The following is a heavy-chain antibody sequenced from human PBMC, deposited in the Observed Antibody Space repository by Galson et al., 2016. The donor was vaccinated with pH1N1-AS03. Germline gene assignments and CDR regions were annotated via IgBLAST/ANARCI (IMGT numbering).Heavy chain of an antibody. V-gene: IGHV4-59*01. CDR3: ARFRSSWTFYYGLDV. Sequence: LSLTCTVSGGSIISYYWTWIRQPPGKGLEWIGHIYYSGGTNYNPSLKSRVTISVDTSKNQFSLKLSSVTAADTAVYYCARFRSSWTFYYGLDVWGQGTTVTVSS. CDR1: GGSIISYY. CDR2: IYYSGGT. D-gene: IGHD6-13*01. J-gene: IGHJ6*02.